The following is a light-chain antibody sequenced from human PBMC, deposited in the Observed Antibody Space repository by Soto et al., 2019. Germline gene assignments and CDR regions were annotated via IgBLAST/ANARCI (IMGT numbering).Light chain of an antibody. V-gene: IGKV1-9*01. CDR3: QQLNSYLFT. CDR1: QGISNF. CDR2: AAS. J-gene: IGKJ3*01. Sequence: DIQLTQSPSFLSASVGDRVTITCRARQGISNFLAWYQQKPGKAPKLLIYAASTLQSGVPSRFSGSGSVTEFTLTISSLQPEDFATYYCQQLNSYLFTFGPGTKVDIK.